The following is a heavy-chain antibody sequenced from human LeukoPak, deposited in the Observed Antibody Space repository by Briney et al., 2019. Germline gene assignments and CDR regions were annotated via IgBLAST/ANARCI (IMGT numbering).Heavy chain of an antibody. CDR2: INHSGST. CDR1: GGSFSGYY. Sequence: PSETLSLTCAVYGGSFSGYYWSWIRQPPGKGLEWIGEINHSGSTNYNPSLKSRVTISVDTSKNQFSLKLSSVTAADTAVYYCASRIAVAGNWFDPWGQGTLVTVSS. J-gene: IGHJ5*02. D-gene: IGHD6-19*01. CDR3: ASRIAVAGNWFDP. V-gene: IGHV4-34*01.